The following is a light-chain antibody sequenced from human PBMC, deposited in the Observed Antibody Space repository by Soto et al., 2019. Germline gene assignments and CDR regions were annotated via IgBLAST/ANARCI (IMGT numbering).Light chain of an antibody. CDR1: QGINTY. CDR3: QQRSNWPPIT. Sequence: EIVLTQSPATLSLSPGERATLPCRASQGINTYLTWYHQKPGQAPRLLIYDALNRATGIPARFSGSGSGTDFTLTISSLEPEDFAVYYCQQRSNWPPITFGQGTRLEI. CDR2: DAL. V-gene: IGKV3-11*01. J-gene: IGKJ5*01.